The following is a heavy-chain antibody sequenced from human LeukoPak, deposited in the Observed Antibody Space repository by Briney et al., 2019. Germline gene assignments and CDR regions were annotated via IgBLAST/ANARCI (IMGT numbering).Heavy chain of an antibody. Sequence: ASVKVSCKASGYTFTSYGISWVRQAPGQGLEGMGLISSYNGNTNYAQKLQGRDTMTTATTTSTAYMELRSLRSDDRAVYYCARDMVRGVIGVSRGVDYWGEGTLVTVSS. J-gene: IGHJ4*02. CDR3: ARDMVRGVIGVSRGVDY. CDR1: GYTFTSYG. V-gene: IGHV1-18*01. CDR2: ISSYNGNT. D-gene: IGHD3-10*01.